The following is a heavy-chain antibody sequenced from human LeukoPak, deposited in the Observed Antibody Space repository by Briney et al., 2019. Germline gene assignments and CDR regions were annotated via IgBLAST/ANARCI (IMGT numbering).Heavy chain of an antibody. CDR3: AKLSSQGDWFDP. J-gene: IGHJ5*02. V-gene: IGHV4-34*01. Sequence: PSETLSLTCAVYGGSFSGYYWSWIRQPPGKGLEWIGEINHSGSTNYNPSLKSRVTISVDTSKNQFSLKMSSVTAADTAVYYCAKLSSQGDWFDPWGQGTLVTVSS. D-gene: IGHD3-16*02. CDR1: GGSFSGYY. CDR2: INHSGST.